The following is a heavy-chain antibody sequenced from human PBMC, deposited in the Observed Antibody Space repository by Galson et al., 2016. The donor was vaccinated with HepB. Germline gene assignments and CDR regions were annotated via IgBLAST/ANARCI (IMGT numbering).Heavy chain of an antibody. CDR3: VQGSTAPAV. CDR1: GFSVSSND. V-gene: IGHV3-53*01. D-gene: IGHD1-26*01. J-gene: IGHJ6*04. CDR2: SYSGGRT. Sequence: SLRLSCAASGFSVSSNDASWVRQAPGTGLEWVSVSYSGGRTCYADSVKGRFTVSRDNSKNTLSLQMNSLRAEDTAVYYCVQGSTAPAVWGKGTTVTVSS.